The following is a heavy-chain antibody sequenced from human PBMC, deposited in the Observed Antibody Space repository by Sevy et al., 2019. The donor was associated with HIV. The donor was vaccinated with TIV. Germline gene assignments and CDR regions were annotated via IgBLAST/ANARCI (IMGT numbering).Heavy chain of an antibody. CDR1: GFSFGDYA. CDR2: LKNKARGGTL. CDR3: TRGKGAQSIFDY. D-gene: IGHD3-16*01. V-gene: IGHV3-49*04. J-gene: IGHJ4*02. Sequence: GGSLRLSCTASGFSFGDYAMNWVRQAPGKGLEWVAFLKNKARGGTLDHAASVKGRFTISRYDSKSIVYLQMNDLRTEDTGVDYCTRGKGAQSIFDYWGQGALVTVSS.